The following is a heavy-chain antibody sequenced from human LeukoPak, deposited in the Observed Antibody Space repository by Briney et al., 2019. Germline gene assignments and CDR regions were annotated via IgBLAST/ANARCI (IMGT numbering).Heavy chain of an antibody. CDR3: ARATDFWSGYYMGYYFDY. CDR1: GDSISSGGYY. J-gene: IGHJ4*02. V-gene: IGHV4-31*03. D-gene: IGHD3-3*01. CDR2: IYYSGST. Sequence: SQTLSLTCTVSGDSISSGGYYWSWIRQHPGKGLEWIGYIYYSGSTYYNPSLKSRVTISVDTSKNQFSLKLSSVTAADTAVYYCARATDFWSGYYMGYYFDYWGQGTLVTVSS.